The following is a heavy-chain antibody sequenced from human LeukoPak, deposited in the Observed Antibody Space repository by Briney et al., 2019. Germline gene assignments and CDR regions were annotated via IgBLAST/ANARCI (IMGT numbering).Heavy chain of an antibody. CDR1: GGSFSGYY. V-gene: IGHV4-34*01. CDR3: AGVAEYFQH. J-gene: IGHJ1*01. Sequence: SETLSLTCAVYGGSFSGYYWSWIRQPPGKGLEWIGEINHSGSTDYNPSLKSRVTISVDTSKNQFSLKLSSVTAADTAVYYCAGVAEYFQHWGQGTLVTVSS. CDR2: INHSGST.